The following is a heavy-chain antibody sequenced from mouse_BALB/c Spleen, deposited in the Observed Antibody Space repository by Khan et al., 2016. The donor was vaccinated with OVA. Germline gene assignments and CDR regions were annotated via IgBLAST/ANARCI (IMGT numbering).Heavy chain of an antibody. Sequence: LVKTGASVKISCKASGYSLTGYYMHWVKQSHGKSLEWIGYIICYNGVISYTQKFKGKATFTVDTSSSTAYMQFNSLTSQDSAVYYCARGDYYGSSSFAYWGQGTLVTVSA. V-gene: IGHV1S34*01. CDR1: GYSLTGYY. CDR2: IICYNGVI. D-gene: IGHD1-1*01. CDR3: ARGDYYGSSSFAY. J-gene: IGHJ3*01.